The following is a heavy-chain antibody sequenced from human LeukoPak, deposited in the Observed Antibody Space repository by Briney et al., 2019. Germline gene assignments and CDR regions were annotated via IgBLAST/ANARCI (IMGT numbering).Heavy chain of an antibody. J-gene: IGHJ4*02. CDR2: ISGSSTNI. D-gene: IGHD5-24*01. V-gene: IGHV3-21*01. CDR3: ARVSGTRRDGRRILDY. CDR1: GFTFSSYS. Sequence: PGGSLRLSCAASGFTFSSYSMNWVRQAPGKGLEWVSYISGSSTNIYYADSVKGRFTISRDNAKNSLYLQMNSLRAEDTAVYYCARVSGTRRDGRRILDYWGQGTLVTVSS.